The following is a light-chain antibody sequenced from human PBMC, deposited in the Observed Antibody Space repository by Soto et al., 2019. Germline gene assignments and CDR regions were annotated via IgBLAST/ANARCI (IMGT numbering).Light chain of an antibody. CDR2: DNK. Sequence: QSVLTQPTSVSAAPGQRVIISCSGSSSNIGNNWVSWYQQVPGTAPKLLIYDNKSRPSGIPDRFSGSKSGTSATLGITGLQTGDEADYFCGAWDSSLSAFVFGTGTKVTVL. CDR1: SSNIGNNW. J-gene: IGLJ1*01. CDR3: GAWDSSLSAFV. V-gene: IGLV1-51*01.